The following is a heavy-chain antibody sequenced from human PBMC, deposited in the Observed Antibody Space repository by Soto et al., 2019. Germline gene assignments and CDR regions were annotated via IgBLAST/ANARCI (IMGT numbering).Heavy chain of an antibody. V-gene: IGHV3-23*01. CDR1: GFTFSNYA. J-gene: IGHJ4*01. CDR3: AIPPYYNWNYY. CDR2: VSGSGGST. Sequence: PGASLRLSYASSGFTFSNYAMSWVRQAPGKGLEWISAVSGSGGSTYYADSVKGRFTISRDNSKDTLYLQMNNLRAEDTAVYYCAIPPYYNWNYYWVHGT. D-gene: IGHD1-7*01.